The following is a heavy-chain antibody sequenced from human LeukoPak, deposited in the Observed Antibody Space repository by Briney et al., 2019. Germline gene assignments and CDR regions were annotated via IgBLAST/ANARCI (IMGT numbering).Heavy chain of an antibody. J-gene: IGHJ4*02. D-gene: IGHD3-3*01. CDR3: ARSWSGYSFDY. V-gene: IGHV4-39*07. CDR2: IYYSGST. CDR1: GGSISSSSYY. Sequence: SETLSLTCTVSGGSISSSSYYWGWIRQPPGKGLEWIGSIYYSGSTYYNPSLKSRVTISVDTSKNQFSLKLSSVTAADTAVYYCARSWSGYSFDYWGQGTLVTVSS.